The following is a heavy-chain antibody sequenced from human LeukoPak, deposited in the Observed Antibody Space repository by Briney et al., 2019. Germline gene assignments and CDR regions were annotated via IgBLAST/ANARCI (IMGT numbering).Heavy chain of an antibody. CDR1: GFTFSSYA. V-gene: IGHV3-64D*06. CDR2: ISSNGGDT. J-gene: IGHJ4*02. D-gene: IGHD1-26*01. CDR3: VKPKVGATFDS. Sequence: GGSLRLSCSGSGFTFSSYALDWVRQAPGKGLEYVSGISSNGGDTYYVDSVKGRFIISRDNSKNTVYLQMSSLRAEDTAVYYCVKPKVGATFDSWGQGTLITVSS.